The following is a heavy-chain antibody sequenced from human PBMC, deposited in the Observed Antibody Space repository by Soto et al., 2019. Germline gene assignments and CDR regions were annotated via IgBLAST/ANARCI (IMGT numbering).Heavy chain of an antibody. Sequence: QVQLVQSEAEVKKPGSSVKVSCKASGGTFSSYSINWVRQAPGQGLEWMGEIFPIFGTANYAQKFQGRVTITADESTSTAYMELSSLRSEDTAVYYCARDGGRHSGGIDYWGQGTLVTVSS. J-gene: IGHJ4*02. CDR1: GGTFSSYS. V-gene: IGHV1-69*01. CDR2: IFPIFGTA. CDR3: ARDGGRHSGGIDY. D-gene: IGHD1-26*01.